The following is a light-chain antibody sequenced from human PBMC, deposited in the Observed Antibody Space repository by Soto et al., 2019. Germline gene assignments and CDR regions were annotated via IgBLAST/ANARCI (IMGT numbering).Light chain of an antibody. CDR2: DVS. J-gene: IGKJ3*01. V-gene: IGKV1-5*01. Sequence: DTQMTQSPSYVSASVGDKLTITCRASQNTRDWVAWYQQKPGQSPKLLIYDVSKLFAGVPSRFSGSGSGRDFTLTITGRQPDDCATYFCQNDDSYRCTFGPGTKVDIK. CDR3: QNDDSYRCT. CDR1: QNTRDW.